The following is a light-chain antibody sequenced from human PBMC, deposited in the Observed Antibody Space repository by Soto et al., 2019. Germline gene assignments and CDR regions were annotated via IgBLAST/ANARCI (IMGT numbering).Light chain of an antibody. Sequence: QSALTQPASVSGSPGQSVTISCTGTSSDVGAYNYVSWYQQHPGKAPKLMIYDVTIRPSGVANRFSSSKSGNTASLPISGLQADDEADDYCTSSTTNTTVKFGGGTKVPAL. CDR3: TSSTTNTTVK. J-gene: IGLJ2*01. CDR2: DVT. CDR1: SSDVGAYNY. V-gene: IGLV2-14*01.